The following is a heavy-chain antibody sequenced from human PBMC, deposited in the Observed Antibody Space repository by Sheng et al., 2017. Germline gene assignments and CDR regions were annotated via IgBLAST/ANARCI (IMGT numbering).Heavy chain of an antibody. J-gene: IGHJ3*02. CDR3: ARDRDYDYARRVFDI. V-gene: IGHV4-38-2*02. CDR1: GYSISSGYY. CDR2: IYHSGST. Sequence: QVQLQESGPGLVKPSETLSLTCTVSGYSISSGYYWGWIRQPPGKGLEWIGSIYHSGSTYYNPSLKSRVTISVDTSKNQFSLKLSSVTAADTAVYYCARDRDYDYARRVFDIWGQGTMVTVSS. D-gene: IGHD3-16*01.